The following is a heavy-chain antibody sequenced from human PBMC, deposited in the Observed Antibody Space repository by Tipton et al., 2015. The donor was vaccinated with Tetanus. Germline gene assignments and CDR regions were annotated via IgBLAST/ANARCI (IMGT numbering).Heavy chain of an antibody. CDR3: ARRGDYVFYYESSGYLWGAAFDI. V-gene: IGHV4-30-4*01. J-gene: IGHJ3*02. CDR2: IHHSGLA. CDR1: GDSASTGNFY. Sequence: TLSLTCTVSGDSASTGNFYWSWIRQPPGKGLEWIAFIHHSGLAFSKPSLKSRVSISIDTSQNQFSLRLTSVTAADTAVYYCARRGDYVFYYESSGYLWGAAFDIWGQGTMVSVSA. D-gene: IGHD3-22*01.